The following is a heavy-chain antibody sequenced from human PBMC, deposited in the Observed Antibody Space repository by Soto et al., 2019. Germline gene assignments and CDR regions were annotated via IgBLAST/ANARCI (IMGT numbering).Heavy chain of an antibody. CDR2: ISAYNGNT. Sequence: ASVKVSFKASCYTFTNYGISWVRQAPAQGLEWMGWISAYNGNTNYAQKLQGRVTMTTDTSTSTAYMELRSLRSDDTAVYYCARDSKGYYDFWSGYFSRPYYYGMDVWGQGTTVTVSS. D-gene: IGHD3-3*01. CDR3: ARDSKGYYDFWSGYFSRPYYYGMDV. V-gene: IGHV1-18*04. CDR1: CYTFTNYG. J-gene: IGHJ6*02.